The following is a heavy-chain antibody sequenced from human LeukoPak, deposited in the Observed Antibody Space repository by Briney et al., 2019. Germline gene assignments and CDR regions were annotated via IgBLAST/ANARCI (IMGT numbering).Heavy chain of an antibody. CDR2: INPSGGST. J-gene: IGHJ6*03. CDR3: ARGLSITMVRGGQWYYYMDV. CDR1: GYTFTSYY. Sequence: GASVKVSCKASGYTFTSYYIHWVRQAPGQVLEWMGLINPSGGSTNYAQKFQGRVTMTSDTSTSTVYMELSSLRSEDTAVYYCARGLSITMVRGGQWYYYMDVWGKGTTVTISS. D-gene: IGHD3-10*01. V-gene: IGHV1-46*01.